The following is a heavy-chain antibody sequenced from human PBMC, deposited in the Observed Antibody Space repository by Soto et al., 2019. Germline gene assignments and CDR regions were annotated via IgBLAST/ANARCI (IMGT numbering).Heavy chain of an antibody. CDR3: ARNSWPNSWYQFGGNHYYNGMDV. V-gene: IGHV1-3*01. Sequence: SVKVSCKASGYTFTSYAMHWVRQAPGQRLEWMGWINAGNGNTKYSQKFQGRVTITRDTSASTAYMELSSMRSEDTAVYYCARNSWPNSWYQFGGNHYYNGMDVWGQGTTVTVSS. J-gene: IGHJ6*02. CDR2: INAGNGNT. CDR1: GYTFTSYA. D-gene: IGHD6-13*01.